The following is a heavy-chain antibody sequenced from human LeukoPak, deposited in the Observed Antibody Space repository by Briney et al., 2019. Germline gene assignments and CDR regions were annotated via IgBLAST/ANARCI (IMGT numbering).Heavy chain of an antibody. CDR1: GDSVSSKSAS. J-gene: IGHJ4*02. D-gene: IGHD1-26*01. CDR2: TYFRSKWFN. CDR3: ARGTGSLDH. V-gene: IGHV6-1*01. Sequence: SQTLSLTCAISGDSVSSKSASWNWIRQSPSRGLEWLGRTYFRSKWFNDYAASVRGRITVSPDTSRNQFSLHLTSVTPDDTAVYYCARGTGSLDHWGQGTLVTVSS.